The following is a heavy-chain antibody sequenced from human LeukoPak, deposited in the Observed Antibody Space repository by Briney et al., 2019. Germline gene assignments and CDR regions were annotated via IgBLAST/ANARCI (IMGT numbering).Heavy chain of an antibody. CDR1: GGSISIGSYY. CDR2: IYTSGST. CDR3: ARVRGKGDY. D-gene: IGHD4-23*01. J-gene: IGHJ4*02. V-gene: IGHV4-61*02. Sequence: PSQTLSLTCTVSGGSISIGSYYWSWIRQPAGKGLEWIGRIYTSGSTNYNPSLKSRVTISVDTSKNQFSLKLSSVTAADTAVYYCARVRGKGDYWGQGTLVTVSS.